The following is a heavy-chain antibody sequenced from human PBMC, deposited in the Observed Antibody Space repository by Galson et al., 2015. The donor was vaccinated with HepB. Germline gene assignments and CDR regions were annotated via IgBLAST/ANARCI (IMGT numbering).Heavy chain of an antibody. D-gene: IGHD3-9*01. J-gene: IGHJ6*02. Sequence: SVKVSCKASGYTFTGYYMHWVRQAPGQGLEWMGWINPNSGGTNYAQKFQGRVTMTRDTSISTAYMELSRLRSDDTAVYYCARDESHYDILTGYPYRAYYYYYGMDVWGQGTTVTVSS. CDR1: GYTFTGYY. CDR2: INPNSGGT. CDR3: ARDESHYDILTGYPYRAYYYYYGMDV. V-gene: IGHV1-2*02.